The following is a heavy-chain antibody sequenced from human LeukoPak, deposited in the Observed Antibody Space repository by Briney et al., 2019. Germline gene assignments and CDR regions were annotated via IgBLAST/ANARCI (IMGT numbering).Heavy chain of an antibody. J-gene: IGHJ4*02. CDR2: IYYSGST. CDR1: GGSISSSSYY. D-gene: IGHD2-2*01. V-gene: IGHV4-39*01. CDR3: ARQGYCSSTSCYNRGFFDY. Sequence: SETLSLTCTVSGGSISSSSYYWGWIRQPPGKGLEWTGSIYYSGSTNYNPSLKSRVTIYVDTSRNQFSLKLSSVTAADTAVYYCARQGYCSSTSCYNRGFFDYWGQGTLVTVSP.